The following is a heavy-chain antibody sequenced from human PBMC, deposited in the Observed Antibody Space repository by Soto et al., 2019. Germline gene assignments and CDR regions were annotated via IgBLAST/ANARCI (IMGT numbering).Heavy chain of an antibody. V-gene: IGHV3-9*01. CDR3: PKARYSYELRDFQH. CDR2: ISWNSGSI. J-gene: IGHJ1*01. D-gene: IGHD5-18*01. CDR1: GFTFDDYA. Sequence: EVQLVESGGGLVQPGRSLRLSCAASGFTFDDYAMHWVRQAPGKGLEWVSGISWNSGSIGYADSVKGRFTISRDNAKNSLYLQMNSLRAEGTALYYCPKARYSYELRDFQHWGPGTLVTVSS.